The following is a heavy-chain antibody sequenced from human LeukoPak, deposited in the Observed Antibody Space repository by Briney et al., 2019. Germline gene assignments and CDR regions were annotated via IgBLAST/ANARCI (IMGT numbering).Heavy chain of an antibody. CDR3: AGSGDIVATKSFDY. V-gene: IGHV1-18*01. J-gene: IGHJ4*02. CDR1: GGTFSSYA. CDR2: ISAYNGNT. D-gene: IGHD5-12*01. Sequence: ASVKVSCKAPGGTFSSYAISWVRQAPGQGLEWMGWISAYNGNTNYAQKFQGRVTMTTDTSTSTAYMELRSLRSDDTAVYYCAGSGDIVATKSFDYWGQGTLVTVSS.